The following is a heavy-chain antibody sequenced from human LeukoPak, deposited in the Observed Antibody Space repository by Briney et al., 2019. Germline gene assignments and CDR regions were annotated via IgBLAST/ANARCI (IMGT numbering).Heavy chain of an antibody. J-gene: IGHJ3*02. Sequence: KRGESLKISCVGSGYSFTSYWIGWVRQMPGKGLEWMGIIYPGDSDTRYSPSSQGQVTISADKSIGTAYLQWSSLKASDTAMYYCATGYGSGRGAFDIWGQGTMVTVSS. CDR2: IYPGDSDT. CDR3: ATGYGSGRGAFDI. D-gene: IGHD6-19*01. V-gene: IGHV5-51*01. CDR1: GYSFTSYW.